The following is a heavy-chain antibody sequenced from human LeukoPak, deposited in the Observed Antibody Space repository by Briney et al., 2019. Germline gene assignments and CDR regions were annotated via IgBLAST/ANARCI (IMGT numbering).Heavy chain of an antibody. V-gene: IGHV3-11*04. J-gene: IGHJ4*02. CDR2: ISSSGSTI. Sequence: GGSLTLSCAASGFTFSDYYMRWIRPAPGQGLEWVSYISSSGSTIYYADSVKGRFTISRDNAKNSLYLQMNSLRAEDTAVYYCARRQQLAERYFDGWGQGTLVTVSS. CDR3: ARRQQLAERYFDG. CDR1: GFTFSDYY. D-gene: IGHD6-13*01.